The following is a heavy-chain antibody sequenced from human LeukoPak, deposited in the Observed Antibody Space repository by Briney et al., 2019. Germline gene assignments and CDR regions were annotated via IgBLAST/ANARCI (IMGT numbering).Heavy chain of an antibody. CDR3: TRQGDYYGSGSFLSWVDYYMDV. J-gene: IGHJ6*03. D-gene: IGHD3-10*01. Sequence: GGSLRLSCAASGFTFSGSAMHWVRQASGKGLEWVGRIRSKANSYATAYAASVKGRFTISSDDSKNTAYLQMNSLKTEDTAVYYCTRQGDYYGSGSFLSWVDYYMDVWDKGTTVTVSS. CDR2: IRSKANSYAT. V-gene: IGHV3-73*01. CDR1: GFTFSGSA.